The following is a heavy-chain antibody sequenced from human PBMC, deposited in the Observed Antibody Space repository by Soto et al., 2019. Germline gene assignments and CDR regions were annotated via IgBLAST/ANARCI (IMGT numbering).Heavy chain of an antibody. D-gene: IGHD6-19*01. Sequence: QDQLVQSGVEVKKPGASVKVSCKASGYRFTNYGITWVRQAPGQGFEWMGWISAYNGNTNYAQKFQGRVTMTTDASTSTAYLELRSLRSDETAVYYCVRDRGVAPPVAGNTHYYYYMDVWGKGTTVTVSS. V-gene: IGHV1-18*01. J-gene: IGHJ6*03. CDR2: ISAYNGNT. CDR3: VRDRGVAPPVAGNTHYYYYMDV. CDR1: GYRFTNYG.